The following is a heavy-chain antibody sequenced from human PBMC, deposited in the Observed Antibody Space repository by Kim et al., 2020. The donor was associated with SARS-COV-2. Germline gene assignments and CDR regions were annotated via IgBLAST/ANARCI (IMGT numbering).Heavy chain of an antibody. Sequence: GGSLRLSCTASGFTFSDYYMSWIRQAPGKGLEWVSHISSRGRYIYYADSVRGRFTISRDNAKNSLYLQMNSLRAVDTAVYYCARRIVSNLDYWGQGTLVTVCS. V-gene: IGHV3-11*01. CDR2: ISSRGRYI. D-gene: IGHD1-26*01. CDR3: ARRIVSNLDY. CDR1: GFTFSDYY. J-gene: IGHJ4*02.